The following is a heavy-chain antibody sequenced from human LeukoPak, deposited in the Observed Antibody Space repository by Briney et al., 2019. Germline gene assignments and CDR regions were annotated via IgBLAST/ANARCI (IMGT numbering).Heavy chain of an antibody. D-gene: IGHD6-19*01. CDR1: GGSISSYY. J-gene: IGHJ4*02. Sequence: SETLSLTCTVSGGSISSYYWSWIRQPPGKGLEWIGYIYYSGSTNYNPSLKSRVTISVDTSENQFSLKLSSVTAADTAVYYCARDAASGWYGGVYFDYWGQGTLVTVSS. V-gene: IGHV4-59*01. CDR2: IYYSGST. CDR3: ARDAASGWYGGVYFDY.